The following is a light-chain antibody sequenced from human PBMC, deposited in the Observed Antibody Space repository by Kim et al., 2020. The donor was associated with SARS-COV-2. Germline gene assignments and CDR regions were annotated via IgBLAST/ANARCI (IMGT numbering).Light chain of an antibody. Sequence: EIVLTQSPATLSLPPGNRATLSCRASQNVNIYLAWYQQKPGQAPRLLIYGASNRATGIPARFSGSGSGTDFALTISSLEAEDSAVYYCQLRITGPWTFGQGTKVDIK. CDR2: GAS. V-gene: IGKV3-11*01. CDR3: QLRITGPWT. J-gene: IGKJ1*01. CDR1: QNVNIY.